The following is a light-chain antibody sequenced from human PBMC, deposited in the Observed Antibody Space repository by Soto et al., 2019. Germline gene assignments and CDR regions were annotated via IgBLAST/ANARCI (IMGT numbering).Light chain of an antibody. Sequence: EIVLTQSPGTLSLSPGERATLSCRASQSVSSSYVAWYQQKPGQAPRLLIYGASSRATGIPDRFGGSGFGTEFTLTISRLEPEDFAVYYCQQYASSRTFGQGTKVEIK. CDR3: QQYASSRT. CDR1: QSVSSSY. V-gene: IGKV3-20*01. J-gene: IGKJ1*01. CDR2: GAS.